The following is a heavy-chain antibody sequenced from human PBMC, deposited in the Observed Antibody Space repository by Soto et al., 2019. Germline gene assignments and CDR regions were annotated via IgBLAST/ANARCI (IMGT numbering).Heavy chain of an antibody. Sequence: SETLSLTCVVDGESFSGYYWTWIRQPPGKGLEWIGYIYYSGSTNYNPSLKSRVTISVDTSKNQFSLKLSSVTAADTAVYYCARQLAFDYWGQGTLVTVSS. D-gene: IGHD6-6*01. CDR3: ARQLAFDY. CDR2: IYYSGST. V-gene: IGHV4-59*08. J-gene: IGHJ4*02. CDR1: GESFSGYY.